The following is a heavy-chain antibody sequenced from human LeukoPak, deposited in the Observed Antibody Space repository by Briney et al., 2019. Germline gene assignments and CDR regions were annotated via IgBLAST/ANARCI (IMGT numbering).Heavy chain of an antibody. J-gene: IGHJ4*02. CDR3: AKAQFEAATHHYYDSSGPTDYY. D-gene: IGHD3-22*01. CDR2: ISYDGSNK. Sequence: PGGSLRLSCAASGFTFSSYGMHWVRQAPGKGLEWVAVISYDGSNKYYADSVKGRFTISRDNSKNTLYLQMNSLRAEDTAVYYCAKAQFEAATHHYYDSSGPTDYYWGQGTLVTVSS. V-gene: IGHV3-30*18. CDR1: GFTFSSYG.